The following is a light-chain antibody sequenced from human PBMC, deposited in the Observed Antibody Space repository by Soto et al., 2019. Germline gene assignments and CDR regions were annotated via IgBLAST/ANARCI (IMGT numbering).Light chain of an antibody. J-gene: IGKJ2*01. CDR3: QQSYITPYT. Sequence: ALAQSPVALSLSPGERATLSCRASQSVSTDLAWYQQKPGQAPRLLIYDASNRATGIPVRFAGSGSGTDFALTISSLEPEDFATYYCQQSYITPYTFGQGTKLETK. CDR2: DAS. V-gene: IGKV3-11*01. CDR1: QSVSTD.